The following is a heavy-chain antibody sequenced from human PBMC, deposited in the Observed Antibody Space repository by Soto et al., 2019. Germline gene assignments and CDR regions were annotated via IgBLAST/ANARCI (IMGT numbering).Heavy chain of an antibody. V-gene: IGHV1-58*01. CDR1: GFTFTSSA. CDR2: IVGGSGNT. J-gene: IGHJ3*02. CDR3: ARDPPGI. Sequence: GASVKVSCKASGFTFTSSAVQWVRQARGERLEWIGWIVGGSGNTNYAQKFQDRVTITADESTSTAYMELSSLRSEDTAVYYCARDPPGIWGQGTMVTVS.